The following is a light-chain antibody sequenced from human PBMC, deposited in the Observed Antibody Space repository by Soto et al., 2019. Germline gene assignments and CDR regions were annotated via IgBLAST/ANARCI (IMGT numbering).Light chain of an antibody. CDR3: LQHNSWPRT. CDR1: QSVSTN. CDR2: GAS. J-gene: IGKJ1*01. V-gene: IGKV3-15*01. Sequence: EIVMTQSPATLSVSPGERATLSCRASQSVSTNLAWYQQKPGQAPRLLIFGASTRSTDVPARFSGSGSGTEFTLTISSVHSEDFAVYYCLQHNSWPRTFGQGTRLEV.